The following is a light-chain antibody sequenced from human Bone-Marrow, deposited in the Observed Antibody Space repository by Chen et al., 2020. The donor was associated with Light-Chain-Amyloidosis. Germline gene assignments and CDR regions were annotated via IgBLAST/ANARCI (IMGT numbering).Light chain of an antibody. J-gene: IGLJ3*02. Sequence: QSALTQPPSVSAAPGQKVTISCSGSSSNVGNNYVSWYRQLPGTAPKLLIYDNSKRPSGIPARFSGSKSGTSATLGITRLQTGDEADYYCGAWDSSLGIWVFGGGTKLTVL. CDR1: SSNVGNNY. CDR2: DNS. V-gene: IGLV1-51*01. CDR3: GAWDSSLGIWV.